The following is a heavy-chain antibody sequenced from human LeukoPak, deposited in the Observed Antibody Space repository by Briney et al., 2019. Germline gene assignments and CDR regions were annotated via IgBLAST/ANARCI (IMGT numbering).Heavy chain of an antibody. J-gene: IGHJ4*02. CDR3: ARGHYDVLAASYKWTPDY. CDR1: GFTITSWS. V-gene: IGHV3-21*05. Sequence: GGSLRLSCAVSGFTITSWSMNWVRQAPGKGLEWLSYISSGGSPIYYADSVKGRFTTSKDNAKNSLSLQLNSLRVEDTAVYYCARGHYDVLAASYKWTPDYWGQGTLVTVSS. CDR2: ISSGGSPI. D-gene: IGHD3-9*01.